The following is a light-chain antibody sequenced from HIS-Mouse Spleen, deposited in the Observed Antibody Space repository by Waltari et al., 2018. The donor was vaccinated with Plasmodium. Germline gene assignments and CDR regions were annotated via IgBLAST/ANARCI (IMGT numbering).Light chain of an antibody. CDR1: SDINVGSYN. V-gene: IGLV5-37*01. Sequence: PPSSSASPGESARLTCTLPSDINVGSYNIYWYQQTPGSPPRYLLYYYSDSDKGQGSGVPSRFSGSKDASANTGILLISGLQSEDEADYYCLIWPSNASGVFGGGTKLTVL. CDR2: YYSDSDK. J-gene: IGLJ3*02. CDR3: LIWPSNASGV.